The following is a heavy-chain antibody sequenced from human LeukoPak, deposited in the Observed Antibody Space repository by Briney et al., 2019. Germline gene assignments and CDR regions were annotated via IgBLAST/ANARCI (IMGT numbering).Heavy chain of an antibody. CDR2: ISGSGGST. Sequence: GGSLRLSCAASGFTFSSCAMSWVRQAPGKGLEWVSGISGSGGSTYYAASVKGRFTISRDNSKNTLYLQMNSLRAEDTAVYYCAKKRVAVAGTHYFDYWGQGTLVTVSS. V-gene: IGHV3-23*01. CDR1: GFTFSSCA. D-gene: IGHD6-19*01. CDR3: AKKRVAVAGTHYFDY. J-gene: IGHJ4*02.